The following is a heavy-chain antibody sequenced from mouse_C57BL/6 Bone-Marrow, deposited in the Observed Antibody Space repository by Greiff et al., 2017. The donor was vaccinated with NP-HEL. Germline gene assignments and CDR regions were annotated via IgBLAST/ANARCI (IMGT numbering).Heavy chain of an antibody. J-gene: IGHJ1*03. V-gene: IGHV1-59*01. CDR3: ARSYYYGRSPWYFDV. Sequence: QVQLQQPGAELVRPGTSVKLSCKASGYTFTSYWMHWVKQRPGQGLEWIGVIDPSDSYTNYNQKFKGKATLTVDTSSSTAYMQLSSLTSEDSAVYYCARSYYYGRSPWYFDVWGTGTTVTVSS. D-gene: IGHD1-1*01. CDR2: IDPSDSYT. CDR1: GYTFTSYW.